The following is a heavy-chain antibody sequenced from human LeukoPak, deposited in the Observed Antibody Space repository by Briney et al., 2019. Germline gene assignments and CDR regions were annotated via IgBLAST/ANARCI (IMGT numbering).Heavy chain of an antibody. D-gene: IGHD3-22*01. CDR2: IDYSGST. CDR1: GGSISSYY. CDR3: ARGDSGYYYNLDY. J-gene: IGHJ4*02. V-gene: IGHV4-59*01. Sequence: SETLSLTCTVSGGSISSYYWSWIRQPPGKGLEWIGYIDYSGSTNYNPSLKSRVTISVDTSKNQFSLKLSSVTAADTAVYYCARGDSGYYYNLDYWGQGTLVTVSS.